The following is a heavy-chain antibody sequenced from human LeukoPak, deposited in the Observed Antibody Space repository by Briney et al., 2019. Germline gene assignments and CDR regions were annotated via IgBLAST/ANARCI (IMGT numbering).Heavy chain of an antibody. CDR3: ARVYWPPGSSWYYFDY. D-gene: IGHD3-10*01. CDR2: ISYSGSS. CDR1: GGSISSYY. Sequence: PSETLSLTCTVSGGSISSYYWSWIRQPPGKGLEGIGYISYSGSSSYNPSLKSRVSISVDTSKNQFSLKLNSVTAADTAVYYCARVYWPPGSSWYYFDYWGQGNLVTVSS. V-gene: IGHV4-59*01. J-gene: IGHJ4*02.